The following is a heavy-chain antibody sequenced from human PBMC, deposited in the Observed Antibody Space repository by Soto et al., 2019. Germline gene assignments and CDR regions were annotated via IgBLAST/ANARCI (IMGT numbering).Heavy chain of an antibody. J-gene: IGHJ5*02. V-gene: IGHV4-59*11. CDR3: ARAGGNFDP. CDR1: GGSISGHY. CDR2: IFYSGGT. Sequence: SETLSLTCTVSGGSISGHYWGWIRQPPGKAREWIGQIFYSGGTNYNPSLEGRVTMSVATSKNQFSLKLSSMTAADTAVYYCARAGGNFDPWGQGTLVTVSS.